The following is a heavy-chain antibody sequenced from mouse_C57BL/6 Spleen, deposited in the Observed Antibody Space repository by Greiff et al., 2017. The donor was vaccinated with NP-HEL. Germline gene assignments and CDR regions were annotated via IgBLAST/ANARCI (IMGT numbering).Heavy chain of an antibody. Sequence: QVQLQQPGAELVRPGTSVKLSCKASGYTFTSYWMHWVKQRPGQGLEWIGVIDPSDSYTNYNQKFKGKATLTVDTSSSTAYMQLSSLTSEDSAVYYCARGEDYGSSPFDYWGQGTTLTVSS. CDR3: ARGEDYGSSPFDY. J-gene: IGHJ2*01. CDR2: IDPSDSYT. D-gene: IGHD1-1*01. CDR1: GYTFTSYW. V-gene: IGHV1-59*01.